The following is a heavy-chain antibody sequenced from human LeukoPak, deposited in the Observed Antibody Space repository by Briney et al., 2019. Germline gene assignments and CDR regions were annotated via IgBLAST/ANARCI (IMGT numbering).Heavy chain of an antibody. D-gene: IGHD6-13*01. CDR2: ISSSSSYI. CDR3: ARDRRSPQDNWFDP. Sequence: GGSLRLSCAASGFTFSSYSMNWVRQAPGKGLEWVSSISSSSSYIYYADSVKGRFTISRDNAKNSLYLQMNSLRAEDTAVYYCARDRRSPQDNWFDPWGQGTLVTVSS. CDR1: GFTFSSYS. J-gene: IGHJ5*02. V-gene: IGHV3-21*01.